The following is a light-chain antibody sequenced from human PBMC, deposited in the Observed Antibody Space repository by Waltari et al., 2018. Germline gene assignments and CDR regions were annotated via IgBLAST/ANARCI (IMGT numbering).Light chain of an antibody. CDR1: QSRLWSFNNNNY. CDR3: QQYYITPPT. Sequence: DIVMTQSPDSLAVSLGERATINCTSSQSRLWSFNNNNYLAWYQQKQGQPPKLLMHWASTRESGVPDRFSGGGSGADFTLTISSLQAEDVAVYYCQQYYITPPTFGQGTKLEIK. J-gene: IGKJ2*01. CDR2: WAS. V-gene: IGKV4-1*01.